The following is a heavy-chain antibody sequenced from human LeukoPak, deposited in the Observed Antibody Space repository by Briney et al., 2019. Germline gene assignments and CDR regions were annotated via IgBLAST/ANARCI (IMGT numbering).Heavy chain of an antibody. CDR3: ARSYSSGWYFDY. CDR1: GFTFSSYG. J-gene: IGHJ4*02. D-gene: IGHD6-19*01. V-gene: IGHV3-33*01. Sequence: TGGSLRLSCAASGFTFSSYGMHWVRQAPGKGLEWVAVIWYDGSNKYYADSVKGRFTISRDNSKNTLYLQMNSLRAEDTAVHYCARSYSSGWYFDYWGQGTLVTVSS. CDR2: IWYDGSNK.